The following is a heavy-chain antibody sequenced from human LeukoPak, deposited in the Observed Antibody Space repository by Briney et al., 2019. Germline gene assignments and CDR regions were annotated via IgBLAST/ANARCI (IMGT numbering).Heavy chain of an antibody. CDR3: ARGDREKRFLEWFSFYYYMDV. Sequence: ASVKVSCKASGYTFTSYDINWVRQATGQGLEWMGWMNPNSGNTGYAQMFQGRVIITRNTSISTAYMELSSLRSEDTAVYYCARGDREKRFLEWFSFYYYMDVWGKGTTVTVSS. CDR2: MNPNSGNT. J-gene: IGHJ6*03. V-gene: IGHV1-8*03. CDR1: GYTFTSYD. D-gene: IGHD3-3*01.